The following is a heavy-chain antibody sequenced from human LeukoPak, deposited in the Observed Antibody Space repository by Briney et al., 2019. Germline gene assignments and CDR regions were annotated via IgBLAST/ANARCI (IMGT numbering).Heavy chain of an antibody. J-gene: IGHJ3*02. Sequence: PGGSLRLSCAASGFTFSSYAMSWVRQAPGKGLEWVSAIGGSGGSTYYADSVKGRFTISRDNSKNTLYLQMNSLRAEDTAVYYCARGRILGYCSGGSCYSDAFDIWGQGTMVTVSS. V-gene: IGHV3-23*01. D-gene: IGHD2-15*01. CDR3: ARGRILGYCSGGSCYSDAFDI. CDR1: GFTFSSYA. CDR2: IGGSGGST.